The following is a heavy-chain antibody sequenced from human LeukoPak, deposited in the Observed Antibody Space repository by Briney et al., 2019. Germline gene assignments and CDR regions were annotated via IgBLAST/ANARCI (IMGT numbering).Heavy chain of an antibody. D-gene: IGHD2-2*01. V-gene: IGHV3-23*01. Sequence: GGSLRLSCAASGFTFNTYAMGWVRQAPGKGLEWVSGMSGSGGAPYYAGSVKGRFTISRDNSKNTLYLQMNSLRADDTAVYYCARLRQLQVDYWGQGTLVTVSS. CDR3: ARLRQLQVDY. CDR2: MSGSGGAP. J-gene: IGHJ4*02. CDR1: GFTFNTYA.